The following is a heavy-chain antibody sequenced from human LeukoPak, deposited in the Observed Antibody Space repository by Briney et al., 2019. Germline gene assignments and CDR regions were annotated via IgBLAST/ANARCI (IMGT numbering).Heavy chain of an antibody. CDR3: ARSTMVRGVPLNGMDV. Sequence: PSETLSLTCAVYGGSFSGYYWSWIRQPPGKGLEWIGEINHSGSTNYNPSLKSRVTISVDTSKNQFSLKLSSVTAADTAVYYCARSTMVRGVPLNGMDVWGQGTTVTVSS. V-gene: IGHV4-34*01. J-gene: IGHJ6*02. D-gene: IGHD3-10*01. CDR2: INHSGST. CDR1: GGSFSGYY.